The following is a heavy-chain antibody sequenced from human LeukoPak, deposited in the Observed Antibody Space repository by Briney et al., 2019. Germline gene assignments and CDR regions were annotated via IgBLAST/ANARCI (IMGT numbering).Heavy chain of an antibody. CDR1: GFTFSSYA. J-gene: IGHJ4*02. CDR3: AKRSRGMYYYGSGSYLGPFDY. V-gene: IGHV3-23*01. CDR2: ISRSGGST. D-gene: IGHD3-10*01. Sequence: GGSLRLSCAASGFTFSSYAMSWVRQAPGKGLEWVSAISRSGGSTHYADSVKGRFTISRDNSKNTLYLQMNSLRAGDTAVYYCAKRSRGMYYYGSGSYLGPFDYWGQGTLVTVSS.